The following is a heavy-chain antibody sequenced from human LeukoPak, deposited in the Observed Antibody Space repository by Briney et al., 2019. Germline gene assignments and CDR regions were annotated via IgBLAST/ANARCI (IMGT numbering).Heavy chain of an antibody. D-gene: IGHD1-26*01. CDR3: ARDQWEPHFDY. CDR2: ISGYDGNA. V-gene: IGHV1-18*01. J-gene: IGHJ4*02. Sequence: ASVKVSCKTSGYRFSSYGISWVRQAPGQGLEWMGRISGYDGNAEYIQKFQGRVTMTTDTSTSTAHVELRSLTSDDTAVYYCARDQWEPHFDYWGQGTLVIVSS. CDR1: GYRFSSYG.